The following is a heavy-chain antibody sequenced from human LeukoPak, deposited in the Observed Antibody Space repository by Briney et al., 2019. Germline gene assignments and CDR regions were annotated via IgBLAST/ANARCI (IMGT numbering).Heavy chain of an antibody. CDR1: GGSISSGGYY. J-gene: IGHJ6*03. V-gene: IGHV4-31*03. D-gene: IGHD3-22*01. CDR2: IYYSGST. CDR3: ARVGRGSGYSRYYYYYYMDV. Sequence: SQTLSLACTVSGGSISSGGYYWSWIRQHPGKGLEWIGYIYYSGSTYYNPSLKSRVTISVDTSKNQFSLKLSSVTAADTAVYYCARVGRGSGYSRYYYYYYMDVWGKGTTVTVSS.